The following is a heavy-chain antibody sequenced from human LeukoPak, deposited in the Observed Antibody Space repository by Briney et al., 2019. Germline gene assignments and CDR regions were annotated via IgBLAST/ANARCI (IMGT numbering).Heavy chain of an antibody. V-gene: IGHV2-70*11. CDR3: ARIRTAAAGHGLDY. D-gene: IGHD6-25*01. Sequence: SGPALVKPTQTLTLTCSFSGFSISANGMCVSWLRQPPGKALEWLARIDWDDDKYYRTSLKTRLTISKDTSRNQVVLMMTNMYPNDTATYYCARIRTAAAGHGLDYWGQGTLVTVSS. CDR1: GFSISANGMC. J-gene: IGHJ4*02. CDR2: IDWDDDK.